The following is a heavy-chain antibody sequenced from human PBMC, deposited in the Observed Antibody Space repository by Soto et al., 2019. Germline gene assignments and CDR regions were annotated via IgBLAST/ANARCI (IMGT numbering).Heavy chain of an antibody. Sequence: EVQLVESGGGLVQPGGSLRLSCAASGFTFSTYEFNWVRQAPGRGLEWISYISVSGNIIKYADSVKGRFTISRDNSERTVHLQTSSLRVDAMAAYFCVRVTMRASATPSADYRGQGTQVIVSS. CDR1: GFTFSTYE. D-gene: IGHD2-2*01. J-gene: IGHJ4*02. V-gene: IGHV3-48*03. CDR2: ISVSGNII. CDR3: VRVTMRASATPSADY.